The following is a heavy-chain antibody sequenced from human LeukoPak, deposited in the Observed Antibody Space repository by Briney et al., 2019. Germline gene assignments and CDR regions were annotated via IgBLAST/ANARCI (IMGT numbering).Heavy chain of an antibody. CDR3: ARVSLDGPEDY. V-gene: IGHV3-64*02. CDR2: ISSNGGGT. J-gene: IGHJ4*02. CDR1: GFTFSSYA. Sequence: QSGGSLRLSCAASGFTFSSYAMHWVRQAPGKGLEYVSAISSNGGGTYYADSVKGRFTISRDNSKNTLYLQMGSLRAEDMAVYYCARVSLDGPEDYWGQGTLVTVSS.